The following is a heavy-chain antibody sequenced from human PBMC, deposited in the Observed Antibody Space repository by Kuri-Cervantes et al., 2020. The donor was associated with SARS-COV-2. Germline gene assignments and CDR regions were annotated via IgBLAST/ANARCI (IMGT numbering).Heavy chain of an antibody. V-gene: IGHV3-21*01. CDR2: IAGSLT. CDR1: TLTFNTYN. D-gene: IGHD6-6*01. J-gene: IGHJ3*02. CDR3: ARESSSSTYAFDI. Sequence: GESLKISCAASTLTFNTYNMNWVRQAPGKGLEWVPSIAGSLTYYADSVKGRFTISRDNAKNSLYLQMNSLRAEDTALYYCARESSSSTYAFDIWGQGTMVTVSS.